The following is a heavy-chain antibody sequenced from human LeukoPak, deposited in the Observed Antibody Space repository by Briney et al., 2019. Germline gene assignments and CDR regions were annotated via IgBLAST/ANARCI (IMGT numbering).Heavy chain of an antibody. CDR3: ARGRSGDSCVDY. D-gene: IGHD6-25*01. CDR2: ISGDGGST. CDR1: GFTFDVYA. Sequence: GGSLRLSCAASGFTFDVYAMHCARQAPGKGLECVSLISGDGGSTYYADSVKGRFTISRDNSKNTLYLHMNSLRAEDTPVYYFARGRSGDSCVDYWGGGALLSVSS. V-gene: IGHV3-43*02. J-gene: IGHJ4*02.